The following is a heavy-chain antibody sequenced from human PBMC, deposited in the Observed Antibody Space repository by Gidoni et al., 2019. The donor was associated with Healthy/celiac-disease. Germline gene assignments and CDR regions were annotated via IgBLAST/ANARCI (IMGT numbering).Heavy chain of an antibody. CDR1: GGSISSYY. Sequence: QVQLQESGPGLVKPSETLSLTCPVSGGSISSYYWIWIRQPPGKGLEWIGYIYYSGSTNYNPSLKSRVTISVDTSKNQFSLKLSSVTAADTAVYYCARSTQIFGVVVYFDYWGQGTLVTVSS. CDR2: IYYSGST. D-gene: IGHD3-3*01. J-gene: IGHJ4*02. V-gene: IGHV4-59*01. CDR3: ARSTQIFGVVVYFDY.